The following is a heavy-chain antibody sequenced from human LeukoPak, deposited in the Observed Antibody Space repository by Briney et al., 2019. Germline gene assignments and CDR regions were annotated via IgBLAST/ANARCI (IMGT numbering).Heavy chain of an antibody. CDR1: GFTFSSYA. CDR3: AASSGYYVYYFDY. Sequence: GGSLRLSCAASGFTFSSYAMSWVRQAPGKGLEWVSAISGSGGSTYYADSVKGRFTISRDNSKNTLYLQMNSLRAEDTAVYYCAASSGYYVYYFDYWGQGTLVTVSS. CDR2: ISGSGGST. D-gene: IGHD3-16*01. J-gene: IGHJ4*02. V-gene: IGHV3-23*01.